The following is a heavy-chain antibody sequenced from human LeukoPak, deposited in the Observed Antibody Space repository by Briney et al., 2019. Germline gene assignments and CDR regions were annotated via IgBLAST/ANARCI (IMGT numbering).Heavy chain of an antibody. Sequence: GGSLRLSCAASGFTFTTYWMSWVRQAPGKGLEWVSAISGSGGSTYYADSVKGRFTISRDNSKNTLYLQMNSLRAEDTAVYYCAKPPYYYDSSGYYGPFDYWGQGTLVTVSS. J-gene: IGHJ4*02. V-gene: IGHV3-23*01. D-gene: IGHD3-22*01. CDR3: AKPPYYYDSSGYYGPFDY. CDR1: GFTFTTYW. CDR2: ISGSGGST.